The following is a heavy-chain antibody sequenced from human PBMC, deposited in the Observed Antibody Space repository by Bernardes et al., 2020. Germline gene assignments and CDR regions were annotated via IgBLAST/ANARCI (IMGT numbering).Heavy chain of an antibody. CDR2: ISDFGDGT. J-gene: IGHJ4*02. CDR1: RLTFSSSG. V-gene: IGHV3-23*01. Sequence: GGSLRVWCAASRLTFSSSGMTWMRQAPGKGLQWVSSISDFGDGTLYAESVKGRFTISRDTSKNTLYLQMDSLRVEDSGLYFCARGLYDTRGFSNPFDYWGKGTLVIVSS. D-gene: IGHD3-22*01. CDR3: ARGLYDTRGFSNPFDY.